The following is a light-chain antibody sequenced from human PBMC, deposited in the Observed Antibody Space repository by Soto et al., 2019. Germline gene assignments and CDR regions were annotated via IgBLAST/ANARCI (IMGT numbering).Light chain of an antibody. J-gene: IGKJ4*01. Sequence: EIVLTQSPGTLSLSPWERATLSCRASQSVSSTYLAWYQQKPGQAPRLLIYGVSTRANGVPARFSGSGSGTVFTLTISSLQSEDFAVYYCQQYNNWPLTFGGGTKV. CDR3: QQYNNWPLT. CDR2: GVS. CDR1: QSVSSTY. V-gene: IGKV3-15*01.